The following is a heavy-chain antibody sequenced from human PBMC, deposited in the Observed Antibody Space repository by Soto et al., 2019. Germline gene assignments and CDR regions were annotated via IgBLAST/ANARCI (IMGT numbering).Heavy chain of an antibody. CDR1: GFTFSSND. CDR3: ATRPLLPGAP. Sequence: EVQLVESGGGLIQPGGSLRLSCAASGFTFSSNDMNWVRQAPGKGLEWVSLIYSSGSTYYADSVKGRFTISRDNSKNTLYLLMSSLRAEDTAVYYCATRPLLPGAPWGQGTMVTVSS. D-gene: IGHD3-22*01. J-gene: IGHJ3*01. CDR2: IYSSGST. V-gene: IGHV3-53*01.